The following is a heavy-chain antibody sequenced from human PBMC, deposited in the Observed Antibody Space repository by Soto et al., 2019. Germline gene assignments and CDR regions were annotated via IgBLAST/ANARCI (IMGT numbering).Heavy chain of an antibody. CDR2: VYYTGST. D-gene: IGHD6-19*01. J-gene: IGHJ4*02. CDR3: ARSVAVPGAHIDY. V-gene: IGHV4-59*01. CDR1: GGSISGSY. Sequence: LPETLSLTCSVSGGSISGSYWSWIRQSPGKGLEWLGYVYYTGSTNYSPSLRSRVSISVDTSKNEFSLRLSSVTAADTAVYFCARSVAVPGAHIDYWGQGTQVTVSS.